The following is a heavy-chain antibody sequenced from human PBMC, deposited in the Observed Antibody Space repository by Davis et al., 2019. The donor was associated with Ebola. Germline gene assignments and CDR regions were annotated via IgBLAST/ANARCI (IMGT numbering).Heavy chain of an antibody. J-gene: IGHJ6*02. CDR1: GDTVSSNSVA. Sequence: SQILSLTCVISGDTVSSNSVAWNWIRQSPSRGLEWLGRTYYRSKWLYDYSVSVKSRITINPDTSRNQFSLQLDSVTPEDTAVYYCARGPPMDVWGQGTTVTVSS. V-gene: IGHV6-1*01. CDR3: ARGPPMDV. CDR2: TYYRSKWLY.